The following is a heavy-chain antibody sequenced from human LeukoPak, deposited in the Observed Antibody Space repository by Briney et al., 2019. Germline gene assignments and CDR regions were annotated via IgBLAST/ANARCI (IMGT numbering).Heavy chain of an antibody. J-gene: IGHJ5*02. Sequence: VASVKVSCKASGYTFTSYGISWVRQAPGQGLEWMGWISAYNGNTNYAQKLQGRVTMTTDTSTSAAYMELRSLRSDDTAVYYCARQSCGDCQFDPWGQGTLVTVSS. CDR2: ISAYNGNT. CDR3: ARQSCGDCQFDP. CDR1: GYTFTSYG. V-gene: IGHV1-18*01. D-gene: IGHD2-21*02.